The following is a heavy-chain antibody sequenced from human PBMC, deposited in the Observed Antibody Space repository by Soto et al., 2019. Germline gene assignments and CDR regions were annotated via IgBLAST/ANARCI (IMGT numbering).Heavy chain of an antibody. V-gene: IGHV1-3*01. CDR2: INAGNGNT. CDR1: GYTFTSYA. Sequence: RASVKVSCKASGYTFTSYAMHWVRQAPGQRLEWMGWINAGNGNTKYSQKFQGRVTITRDTSASTAYMELSSLRSEDTAVYYCARVVDILTGYYDYGMDVWGQGTTVTVSS. CDR3: ARVVDILTGYYDYGMDV. D-gene: IGHD3-9*01. J-gene: IGHJ6*02.